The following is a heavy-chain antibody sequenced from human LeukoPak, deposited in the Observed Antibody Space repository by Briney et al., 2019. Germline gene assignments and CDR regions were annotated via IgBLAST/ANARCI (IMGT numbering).Heavy chain of an antibody. CDR2: INAGNGNT. CDR3: ARGPGGWWLVES. J-gene: IGHJ5*02. CDR1: GYTFSSYG. Sequence: ASVKVSCKASGYTFSSYGIHWVRQAPGQRLEWMGWINAGNGNTRYSQKFQGRVTITRDTSASTAYMVLSSLKSEDTAVYYCARGPGGWWLVESWGQGALVTVSS. V-gene: IGHV1-3*01. D-gene: IGHD6-19*01.